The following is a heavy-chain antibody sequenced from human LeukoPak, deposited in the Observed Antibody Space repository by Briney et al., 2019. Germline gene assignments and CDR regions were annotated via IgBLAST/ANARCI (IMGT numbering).Heavy chain of an antibody. D-gene: IGHD2-21*02. V-gene: IGHV4-61*05. J-gene: IGHJ2*01. Sequence: SETLSLTCTVSGGSIRSSSYYWGWIRQPPGKGLEWIGYISYSGSTNYNPSLKSRVTISVDTSKNQFSLKLSSVTAADTAVYYCARGSVTGDLWGRGTLVTVSS. CDR2: ISYSGST. CDR3: ARGSVTGDL. CDR1: GGSIRSSSYY.